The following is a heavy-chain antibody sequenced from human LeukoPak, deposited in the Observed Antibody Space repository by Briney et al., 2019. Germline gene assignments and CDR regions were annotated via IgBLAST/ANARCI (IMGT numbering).Heavy chain of an antibody. V-gene: IGHV4-59*12. J-gene: IGHJ4*02. Sequence: PSETLSLTCTVSGGSISSYYWSWIRQPPGKGLEWIGYMYYSGTTNYKPSLKSRVTISVDTPKNQFSLKLSSVTAADTAVYYCARDYDSSGYYYQYWGQGTLVTVSS. CDR1: GGSISSYY. CDR2: MYYSGTT. CDR3: ARDYDSSGYYYQY. D-gene: IGHD3-22*01.